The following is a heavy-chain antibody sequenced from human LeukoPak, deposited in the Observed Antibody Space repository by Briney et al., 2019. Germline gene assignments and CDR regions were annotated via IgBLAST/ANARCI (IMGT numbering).Heavy chain of an antibody. V-gene: IGHV3-7*01. CDR2: IKQDGSEK. Sequence: GGSLRLSCAASGFTFSSYWMSWVRQAPGKGLEWVANIKQDGSEKYYVDSVKGRFTTSRDNAKNSLYLQMNSLRAEDTAVYYCAREGSSGWYPRRGYFDYWGQGTLVTVSS. CDR1: GFTFSSYW. J-gene: IGHJ4*02. CDR3: AREGSSGWYPRRGYFDY. D-gene: IGHD6-19*01.